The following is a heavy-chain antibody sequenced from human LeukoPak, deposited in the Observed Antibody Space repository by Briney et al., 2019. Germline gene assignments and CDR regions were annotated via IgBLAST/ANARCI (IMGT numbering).Heavy chain of an antibody. Sequence: ASVKVSCKASGYTFTGYYMHWVRQAPGQGLEWMGWINPNSGGTNYAQKFQGRVTMTRDTSISTAYMELSRLRSDDTAVYYCARGPNWTRGHYYMDVWGKGTTVTVSS. V-gene: IGHV1-2*02. D-gene: IGHD1-20*01. CDR2: INPNSGGT. CDR1: GYTFTGYY. CDR3: ARGPNWTRGHYYMDV. J-gene: IGHJ6*03.